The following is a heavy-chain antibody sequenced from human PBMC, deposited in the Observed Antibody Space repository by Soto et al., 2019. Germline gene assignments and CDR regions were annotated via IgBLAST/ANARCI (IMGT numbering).Heavy chain of an antibody. Sequence: QVQLVQSGAEVKKPGSSVKVSCTASGGTFNSYTINWVRQAPGQRLEWVGRVNPIVGMSTSASKFQGRVTMTADKSTTKAYMDLTGLRSDDTAVYYCATSYGSGSTHFDSWGQGPLGTVSS. CDR1: GGTFNSYT. J-gene: IGHJ4*02. V-gene: IGHV1-69*02. CDR2: VNPIVGMS. D-gene: IGHD3-10*01. CDR3: ATSYGSGSTHFDS.